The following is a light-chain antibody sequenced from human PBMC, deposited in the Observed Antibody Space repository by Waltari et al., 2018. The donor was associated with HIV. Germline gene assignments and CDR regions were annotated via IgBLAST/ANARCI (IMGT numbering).Light chain of an antibody. J-gene: IGLJ3*02. V-gene: IGLV3-1*01. CDR1: KLEDKY. CDR2: KDR. Sequence: SYELTQPPPVSVSPGQTASITCSGDKLEDKYVCWYQQKPGQSPGLVLYKDRERPSGIPQRFSGSNSGNTATLTISGTQATDEADYFCQAWDGSNGVFGGGTKLTVL. CDR3: QAWDGSNGV.